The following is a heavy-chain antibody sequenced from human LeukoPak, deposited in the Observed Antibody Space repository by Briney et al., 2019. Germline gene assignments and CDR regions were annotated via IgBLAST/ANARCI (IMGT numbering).Heavy chain of an antibody. CDR1: LXSTTSNF. CDR2: LHRSGSP. CDR3: AREILGGFNPGAY. V-gene: IGHV4-4*02. D-gene: IGHD1-14*01. Sequence: PSETLSLTCTVSLXSTTSNFWSWVRQPPGKGLEWIGELHRSGSPNYNPSLQSRVTISIDRSRNQIVLELSSVTAADTAVYYCAREILGGFNPGAYWGQGILVTVSS. J-gene: IGHJ4*02.